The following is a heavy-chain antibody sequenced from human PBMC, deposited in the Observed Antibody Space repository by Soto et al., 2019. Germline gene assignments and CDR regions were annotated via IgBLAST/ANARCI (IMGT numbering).Heavy chain of an antibody. CDR2: ISYDGSDK. CDR1: GFTFNTYG. D-gene: IGHD2-2*02. V-gene: IGHV3-30*18. CDR3: AKSPNFYCSCPTCYMFYLVN. J-gene: IGHJ4*02. Sequence: PGGSLRLSCAASGFTFNTYGMHWVRQAPGKGLEWVAVISYDGSDKYYADSVKGRFIISRDNSKNTLYLQMNSLRAEDTAIYYCAKSPNFYCSCPTCYMFYLVNGGQGALVTVSS.